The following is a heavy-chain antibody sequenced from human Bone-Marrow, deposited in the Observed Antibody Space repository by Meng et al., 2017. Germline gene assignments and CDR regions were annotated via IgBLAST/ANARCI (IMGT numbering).Heavy chain of an antibody. Sequence: SETLSLTCTVSGGSISSYYWSWIRQPPGKGLEWIGYIYYSGSTNYNPSLKSRVTISVDTSKNQFSLKLSSVTAADTAVYYCARDRGYSYGPPYYYYGMDVWGQGTTVTRLL. CDR2: IYYSGST. J-gene: IGHJ6*02. CDR3: ARDRGYSYGPPYYYYGMDV. D-gene: IGHD5-18*01. CDR1: GGSISSYY. V-gene: IGHV4-59*01.